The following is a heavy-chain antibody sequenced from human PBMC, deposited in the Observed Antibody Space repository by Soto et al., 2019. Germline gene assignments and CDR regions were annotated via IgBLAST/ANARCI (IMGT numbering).Heavy chain of an antibody. CDR2: VSRGWST. V-gene: IGHV3-23*01. Sequence: GGSLRLSCAASGFTFTSYAMGWVRQDPGKVLECVSVVSRGWSTHYADSVTGRFIVSRDNSKNTLSLQMNSLRADDTAVYYCAKRRGAGGHFDYWGQGALVTVSS. CDR3: AKRRGAGGHFDY. J-gene: IGHJ4*02. CDR1: GFTFTSYA. D-gene: IGHD2-15*01.